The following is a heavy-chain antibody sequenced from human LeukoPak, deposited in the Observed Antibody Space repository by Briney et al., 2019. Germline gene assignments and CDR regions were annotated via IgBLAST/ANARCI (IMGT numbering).Heavy chain of an antibody. J-gene: IGHJ6*02. V-gene: IGHV4-59*01. CDR1: GGSISSYY. D-gene: IGHD2-2*01. CDR2: IYHSGST. CDR3: ARDGPAYTSRWYDYYYGLDV. Sequence: SETLSLTCTVSGGSISSYYWSWIRQPPGKGLEWIGHIYHSGSTNYNPSLKSRVTISIDTSKNQFSLKLTSVTSAVTAVYYCARDGPAYTSRWYDYYYGLDVWGQGTTVTVSS.